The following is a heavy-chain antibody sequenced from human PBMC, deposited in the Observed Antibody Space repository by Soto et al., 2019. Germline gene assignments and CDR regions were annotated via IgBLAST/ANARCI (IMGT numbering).Heavy chain of an antibody. CDR1: GGSLSGYY. D-gene: IGHD6-13*01. J-gene: IGHJ1*01. CDR3: ARYSSSWSGYVQH. Sequence: VQLQQWGAGLLKTSETLSLTCAVYGGSLSGYYWSWIRQTPGKRLVWVGDIQHGGSANYNPSLSTGVTLPLDPSKDQSSLKLCSVIAADAAVYDSARYSSSWSGYVQHWGRGALVTVSS. CDR2: IQHGGSA. V-gene: IGHV4-34*01.